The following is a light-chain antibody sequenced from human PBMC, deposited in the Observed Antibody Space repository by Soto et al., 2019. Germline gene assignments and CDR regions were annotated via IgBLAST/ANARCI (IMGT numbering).Light chain of an antibody. J-gene: IGKJ5*01. Sequence: IVLTQSPATLSLSPGERATLSCRASETIRNLLAWYQQRPGQAPRLLIYDAFSRAPGIPARFSGGGSGTDFTLTISSLEPEDFAVYYCQQRSNWPPITFGQGTRLEIK. V-gene: IGKV3-11*01. CDR1: ETIRNL. CDR2: DAF. CDR3: QQRSNWPPIT.